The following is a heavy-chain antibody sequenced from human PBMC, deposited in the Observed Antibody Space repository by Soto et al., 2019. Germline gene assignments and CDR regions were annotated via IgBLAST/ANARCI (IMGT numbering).Heavy chain of an antibody. CDR2: IYHDGST. CDR3: ARAPAMIPDRMGV. J-gene: IGHJ6*02. Sequence: QLQLQESGSGLVKPSQTLSLTCDVSGGSISSGGYSWSWIRQPPGKGLEWIGYIYHDGSTNYNPSLQSQVTISGDGSKNQFSLKLSSVTAADTAVYYCARAPAMIPDRMGVWGQGTTVTVSS. D-gene: IGHD5-18*01. CDR1: GGSISSGGYS. V-gene: IGHV4-30-2*01.